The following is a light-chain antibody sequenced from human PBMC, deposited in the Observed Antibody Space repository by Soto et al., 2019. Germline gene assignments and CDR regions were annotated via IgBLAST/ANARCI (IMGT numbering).Light chain of an antibody. CDR3: HKYITGPRT. CDR2: AAS. CDR1: QGIGGY. J-gene: IGKJ4*01. Sequence: DIEMTQSPASLSASLGDRVTISCRASQGIGGYLAWSHQKPGNDPKLLIYAASTLPSGVPSRFSGSGSGTDFTLNVSTLQPEDVATYYFHKYITGPRTFGGGTRVEIK. V-gene: IGKV1-27*01.